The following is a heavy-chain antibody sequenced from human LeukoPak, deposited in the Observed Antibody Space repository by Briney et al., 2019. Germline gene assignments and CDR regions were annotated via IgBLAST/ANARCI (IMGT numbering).Heavy chain of an antibody. D-gene: IGHD3-9*01. CDR2: IKQDGSEK. CDR1: GFTFSSYW. Sequence: GGSLRLSCAASGFTFSSYWMSWVRQAPGTGLEWVANIKQDGSEKYYVDSVKGRFTISRDNAKNSLYLQINSLRAEDTAVYYCARDLSDNQILTGYSGPDYWGQGTLVTVSS. CDR3: ARDLSDNQILTGYSGPDY. V-gene: IGHV3-7*01. J-gene: IGHJ4*02.